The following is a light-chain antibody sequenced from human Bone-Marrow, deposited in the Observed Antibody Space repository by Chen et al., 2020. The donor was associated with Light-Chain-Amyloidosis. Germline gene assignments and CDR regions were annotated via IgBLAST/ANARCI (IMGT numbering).Light chain of an antibody. J-gene: IGLJ3*02. Sequence: NFMLTQPHSVPESPGKTVLISCTRSSGSIASNYVQWYQQRPGSSPTTVIYEDDQRPSGVQDRFSGSIDRSSNSASLTISGLKTEDEADYYCQSYQGSSQGVFGGGTKLTVL. CDR1: SGSIASNY. CDR3: QSYQGSSQGV. CDR2: EDD. V-gene: IGLV6-57*01.